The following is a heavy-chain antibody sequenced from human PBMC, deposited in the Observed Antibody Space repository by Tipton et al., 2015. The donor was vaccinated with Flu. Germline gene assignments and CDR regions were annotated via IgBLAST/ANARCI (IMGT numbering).Heavy chain of an antibody. CDR2: IYYSGST. CDR3: ARSSSDDSSGYYYPEAFDI. J-gene: IGHJ3*02. Sequence: TLSLTCTVSGGSISSGGYYWSWTRQHPGKGLEWIGYIYYSGSTYYNPSPKSRVTISVDTSKNQFSLKLSSVTAADTAVYYCARSSSDDSSGYYYPEAFDIWGQGTMVTVSS. CDR1: GGSISSGGYY. V-gene: IGHV4-31*03. D-gene: IGHD3-22*01.